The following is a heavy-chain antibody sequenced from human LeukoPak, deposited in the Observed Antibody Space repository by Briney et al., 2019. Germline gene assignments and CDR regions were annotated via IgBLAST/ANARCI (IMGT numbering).Heavy chain of an antibody. Sequence: GGSLRLSCAASGFTFSTFAMSWVRQVPGKGLEWVSGISASGGNTYHADSVKGRFTMSRDNSKNMLYLQMKSLRAEDTAIYYCATLMGVVRGIIIGYLGYWGQGTLVTVSP. V-gene: IGHV3-23*01. CDR2: ISASGGNT. D-gene: IGHD3-10*01. CDR1: GFTFSTFA. CDR3: ATLMGVVRGIIIGYLGY. J-gene: IGHJ4*02.